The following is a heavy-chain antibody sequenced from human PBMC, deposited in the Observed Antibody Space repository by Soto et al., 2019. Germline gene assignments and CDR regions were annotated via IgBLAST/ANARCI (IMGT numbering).Heavy chain of an antibody. J-gene: IGHJ4*02. V-gene: IGHV4-34*01. D-gene: IGHD4-17*01. CDR1: GGSFSGYY. CDR3: AITTEGVQTTVTADY. CDR2: INHSGST. Sequence: SETLSLTCAVYGGSFSGYYWSWIRQPPGKGLEWIGEINHSGSTNYNPSLKSRVTISVDTSKNQFSLKLSSVTAADTAVYYCAITTEGVQTTVTADYWGQGTLVTVS.